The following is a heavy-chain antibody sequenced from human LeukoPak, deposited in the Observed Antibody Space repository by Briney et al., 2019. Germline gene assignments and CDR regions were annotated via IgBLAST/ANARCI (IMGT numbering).Heavy chain of an antibody. CDR2: INHSGST. Sequence: PSETLSLTCAVYGGSFSGYYWSWIRQPPGKGLEWIGGINHSGSTNYNPSLKSRVTISVDTSKNQFSLKLSSVTAADTAVYYCASGRYSSGYYYRDYWGQGTLVTVSS. CDR1: GGSFSGYY. V-gene: IGHV4-34*01. CDR3: ASGRYSSGYYYRDY. D-gene: IGHD3-22*01. J-gene: IGHJ4*02.